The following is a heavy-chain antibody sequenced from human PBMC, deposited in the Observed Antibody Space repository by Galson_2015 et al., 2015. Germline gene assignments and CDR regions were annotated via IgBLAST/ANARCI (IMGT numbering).Heavy chain of an antibody. Sequence: SLRLSCAASGFTFSTYNMNWVRQAPGKGLEWVSSISSSSSYIYYADSVKGRFTISRDNAKNSLYLQMNSLRAEDTAVYYCARDQYHVSSREFDPWGQGTLVTVSS. CDR3: ARDQYHVSSREFDP. D-gene: IGHD2-2*01. CDR1: GFTFSTYN. J-gene: IGHJ5*02. V-gene: IGHV3-21*01. CDR2: ISSSSSYI.